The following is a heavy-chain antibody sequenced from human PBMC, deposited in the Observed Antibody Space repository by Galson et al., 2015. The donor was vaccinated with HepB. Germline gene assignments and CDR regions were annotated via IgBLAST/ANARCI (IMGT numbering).Heavy chain of an antibody. CDR1: GYTFTYCS. Sequence: SVKVSCKASGYTFTYCSLHWVRQAPGQGLEWMGRIIPILGIANYAQKFQGRVTITADESTSTAYMELSSLRSEDTAVYYCARAVAGTYDYWGQGTLVTVSS. CDR3: ARAVAGTYDY. D-gene: IGHD6-19*01. CDR2: IIPILGIA. V-gene: IGHV1-69*04. J-gene: IGHJ4*02.